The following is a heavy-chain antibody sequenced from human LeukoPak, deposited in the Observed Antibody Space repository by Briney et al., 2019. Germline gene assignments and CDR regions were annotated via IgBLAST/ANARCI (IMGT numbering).Heavy chain of an antibody. J-gene: IGHJ6*03. CDR2: IYYSGST. CDR1: GGSISSYY. V-gene: IGHV4-59*08. CDR3: ARQLYVSGSYYAPMDV. D-gene: IGHD3-10*01. Sequence: PSETLSLTCNVSGGSISSYYWSWIRQPPGKGLEWIGYIYYSGSTNYNPSLKSRVTISVDTSKNQFSLKLTSVTAADTAVYFCARQLYVSGSYYAPMDVWGKGTTVMISS.